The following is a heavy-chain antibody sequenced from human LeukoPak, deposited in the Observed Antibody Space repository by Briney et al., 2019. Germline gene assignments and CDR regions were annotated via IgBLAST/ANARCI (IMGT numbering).Heavy chain of an antibody. Sequence: GGSLRLSCAASGFTVSSNYMSWVRQAPGKGLEWVAVISYDGSNKYYADSVKGRFTISRDNSKNTLYLQMNSLRAEDTAVYYCARGDYRFYYYYGMDVWGQGTTVTVSS. J-gene: IGHJ6*02. V-gene: IGHV3-30-3*01. CDR2: ISYDGSNK. CDR3: ARGDYRFYYYYGMDV. CDR1: GFTVSSNY. D-gene: IGHD4-17*01.